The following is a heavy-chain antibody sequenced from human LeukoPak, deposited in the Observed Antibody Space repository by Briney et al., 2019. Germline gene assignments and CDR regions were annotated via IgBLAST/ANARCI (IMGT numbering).Heavy chain of an antibody. CDR1: GFTFDDYA. V-gene: IGHV3-43*02. J-gene: IGHJ6*02. CDR2: ISGDGSST. CDR3: ARDRKDGYSYGSNVV. Sequence: GGSLRLSCAASGFTFDDYAIHWVRQAPGRGLEWVSLISGDGSSTYYADSVKGRFTISRDNSKNSLYLQMNSLRAEDTAVYYCARDRKDGYSYGSNVVWGQGTTVTVSS. D-gene: IGHD5-18*01.